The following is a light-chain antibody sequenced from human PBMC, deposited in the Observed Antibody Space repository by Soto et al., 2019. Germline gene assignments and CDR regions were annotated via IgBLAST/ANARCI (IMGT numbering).Light chain of an antibody. J-gene: IGKJ1*01. CDR3: QQSYSTPWT. CDR2: GAS. Sequence: DIQMTQSPSSLSASVGDRVTITCRASQTISSYLNWYQHKPGKAPKLLIYGASSLQSGVPSRFSGSGSGTDFTLTIISLHPEDFATYYCQQSYSTPWTLGQGTKVEI. CDR1: QTISSY. V-gene: IGKV1-39*01.